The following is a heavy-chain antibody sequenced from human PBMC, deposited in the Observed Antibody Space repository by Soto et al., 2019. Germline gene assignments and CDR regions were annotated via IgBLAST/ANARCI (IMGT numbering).Heavy chain of an antibody. Sequence: GKGLEWMGWISAYNGNTNYAQKLQGRVTMTTDTSTSTAYMELRSLRSDDTAVYYCARDPAAAGPGSFDPWGQGTLVTSPQ. D-gene: IGHD6-13*01. J-gene: IGHJ5*02. CDR2: ISAYNGNT. V-gene: IGHV1-18*01. CDR3: ARDPAAAGPGSFDP.